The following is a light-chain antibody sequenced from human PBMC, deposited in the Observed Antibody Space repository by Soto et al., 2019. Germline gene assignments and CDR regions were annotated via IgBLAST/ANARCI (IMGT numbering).Light chain of an antibody. CDR2: DAS. V-gene: IGKV3-11*01. Sequence: EIVMTQSPAALSLSSGDRATISCLASQSVSSYLAWYQQKPGQAPRLLIYDASNRATSIPARFSGSGSGTDFTLTISRLEPEDFAVYYCQQRSNWPITFGQGTRLEI. CDR1: QSVSSY. CDR3: QQRSNWPIT. J-gene: IGKJ5*01.